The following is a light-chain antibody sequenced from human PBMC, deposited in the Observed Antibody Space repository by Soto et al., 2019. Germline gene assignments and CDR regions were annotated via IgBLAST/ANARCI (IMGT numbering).Light chain of an antibody. Sequence: QSVLTQPPSASGSPGQRVIVSCSGSTSDIGTNAVNWFQHLPGTAPKLLIYTSNQRPSGVPDRFSGSKSGTSASLAISGLQSEDEADYYCATWHDSFYVFGTGTKVTVL. CDR3: ATWHDSFYV. CDR2: TSN. CDR1: TSDIGTNA. J-gene: IGLJ1*01. V-gene: IGLV1-44*01.